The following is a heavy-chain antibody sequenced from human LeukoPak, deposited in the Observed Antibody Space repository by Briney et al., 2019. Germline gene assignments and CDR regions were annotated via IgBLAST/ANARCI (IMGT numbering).Heavy chain of an antibody. D-gene: IGHD3-22*01. V-gene: IGHV3-23*01. J-gene: IGHJ4*02. CDR3: VLGTSGYYYTGFDF. CDR2: VSGSGGST. Sequence: GGSLRLSCTASGFTFSSYAMHWVRQAPGKGLEWVSGVSGSGGSTYYLDSVKGRFTISRDNSKNTLYLQMNSLRAEDTAIYYCVLGTSGYYYTGFDFWGQGTRVTVSS. CDR1: GFTFSSYA.